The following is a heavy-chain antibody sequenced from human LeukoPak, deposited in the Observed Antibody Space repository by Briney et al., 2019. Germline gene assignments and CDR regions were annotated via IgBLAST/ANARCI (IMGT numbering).Heavy chain of an antibody. V-gene: IGHV4-38-2*02. CDR3: ARRTYYYDSSGSGGDAFDI. Sequence: PSETLSLTCTVSGYSISNGFYWGWIRQPPGKGLEWIGIIHHSGSTYYNPSLKSRVTISVDTSKNQFSLKLNSVTAADTAVYYCARRTYYYDSSGSGGDAFDIWGQGTMVTVSS. D-gene: IGHD3-22*01. J-gene: IGHJ3*02. CDR1: GYSISNGFY. CDR2: IHHSGST.